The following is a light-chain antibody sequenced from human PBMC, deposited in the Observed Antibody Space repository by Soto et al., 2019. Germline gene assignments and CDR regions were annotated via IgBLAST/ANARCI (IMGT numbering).Light chain of an antibody. CDR2: GNS. Sequence: QSVLTQPPSVSRAPGQRITSSCTGSSSNIGAGYDVHWYQQLPGTAPKLLIYGNSNRPSGVPDRFSGSKSGTSASLAITGLQAEDEADYYCQSYDSSLSGAVFGGGTQLTVL. CDR3: QSYDSSLSGAV. V-gene: IGLV1-40*01. J-gene: IGLJ7*01. CDR1: SSNIGAGYD.